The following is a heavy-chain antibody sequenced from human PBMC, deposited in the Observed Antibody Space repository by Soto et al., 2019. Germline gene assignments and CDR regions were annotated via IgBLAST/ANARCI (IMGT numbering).Heavy chain of an antibody. D-gene: IGHD6-19*01. CDR3: VREKAVAGTIFDY. Sequence: EVQLVESGGGSVQPGGSLRLSCAVSGFSLSSYWMHWVRQAPGKGLVWVSRIQSDGSSTNYADSVKGRFTISRDNAKNTLYLQMDSLRVEDTAVYYCVREKAVAGTIFDYWGQGTLVTVSS. CDR1: GFSLSSYW. J-gene: IGHJ4*02. CDR2: IQSDGSST. V-gene: IGHV3-74*01.